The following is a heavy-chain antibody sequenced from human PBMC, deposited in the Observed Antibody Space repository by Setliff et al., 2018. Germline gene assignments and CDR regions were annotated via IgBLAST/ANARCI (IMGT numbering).Heavy chain of an antibody. Sequence: GGSLRLSCAASGFTFSSYWMNWVRQAPGKGLEWVANIKQDGSVKNYVDSVKGRFSISRDNTKNSLYLQMNSLRPEDTALYYCARGWGGMDVWGQGTTVTVSS. J-gene: IGHJ6*02. CDR2: IKQDGSVK. CDR3: ARGWGGMDV. CDR1: GFTFSSYW. D-gene: IGHD3-16*01. V-gene: IGHV3-7*01.